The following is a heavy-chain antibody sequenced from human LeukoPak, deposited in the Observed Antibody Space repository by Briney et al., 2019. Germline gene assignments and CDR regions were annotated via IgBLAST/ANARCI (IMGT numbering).Heavy chain of an antibody. CDR1: GGSNGSYY. CDR2: VSYSGST. D-gene: IGHD3-22*01. V-gene: IGHV4-59*01. J-gene: IGHJ4*02. Sequence: SETLSLTCTVSGGSNGSYYWNWIRQPPGKGLEWIGYVSYSGSTNYNPSLKSRVTMSVDKSKNQFSLKLSSVTAADTAVYFCARATSGYYFDFWDQGTLVTVSS. CDR3: ARATSGYYFDF.